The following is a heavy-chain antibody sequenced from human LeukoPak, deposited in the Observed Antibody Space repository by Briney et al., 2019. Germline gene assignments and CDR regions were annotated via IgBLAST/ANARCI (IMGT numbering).Heavy chain of an antibody. D-gene: IGHD6-6*01. Sequence: SGGSLRLSCAAPGFTFSSYSMNWVRQAPGKGLEWVSSISSSSSYIYYADSVKGRFTISRDNAKNSLYLQMNSLRAEDTAVYYCARDSSSGTVNFDYWGQGTLVTVSS. J-gene: IGHJ4*02. CDR1: GFTFSSYS. CDR3: ARDSSSGTVNFDY. V-gene: IGHV3-21*01. CDR2: ISSSSSYI.